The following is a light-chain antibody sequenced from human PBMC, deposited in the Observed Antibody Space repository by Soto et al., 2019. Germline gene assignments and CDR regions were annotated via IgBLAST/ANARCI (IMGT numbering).Light chain of an antibody. J-gene: IGKJ4*01. CDR3: QQRSNWHPLT. CDR1: QGVSSY. CDR2: DAS. V-gene: IGKV3D-11*01. Sequence: EIVLTQSPATLSLSPGERATLSCRASQGVSSYLAWYQQKPGQAPRLLIYDASNSATGIPARFSGSGPGTDFTLTISSLEPEDFAVYYCQQRSNWHPLTFGGGTKVEIK.